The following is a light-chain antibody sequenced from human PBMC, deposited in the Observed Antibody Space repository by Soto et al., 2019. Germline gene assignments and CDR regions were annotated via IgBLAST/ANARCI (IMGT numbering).Light chain of an antibody. J-gene: IGKJ2*01. CDR3: QQYGNSLYT. Sequence: ENVLTQSPGTLSLSPGERATLSCRASQSVDSNSLAWYQQKPGQAPRLLIYGTSTRATGIPDRFSGSGSGTYFTLAINRLEPEDFAVYYCQQYGNSLYTFGQGTKLEIK. CDR2: GTS. CDR1: QSVDSNS. V-gene: IGKV3-20*01.